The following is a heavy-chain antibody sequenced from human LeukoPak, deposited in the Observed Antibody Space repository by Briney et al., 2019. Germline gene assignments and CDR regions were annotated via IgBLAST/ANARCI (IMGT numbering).Heavy chain of an antibody. CDR3: ARGLYDADAFDI. D-gene: IGHD3-10*01. Sequence: SETLSLTCTVSGGSISSYYWSWIRQPPGKGLEWIGYIYYSGSTNYNPSLKSRVTISVDTSKNQFSLKLSSVTAADTAVYYCARGLYDADAFDIWGQGTMVTVSS. CDR2: IYYSGST. V-gene: IGHV4-59*01. J-gene: IGHJ3*02. CDR1: GGSISSYY.